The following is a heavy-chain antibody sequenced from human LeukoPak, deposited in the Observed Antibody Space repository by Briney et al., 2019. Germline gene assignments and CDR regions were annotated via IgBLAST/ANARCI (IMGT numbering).Heavy chain of an antibody. J-gene: IGHJ4*02. Sequence: ASVKVSCKASGFTFSTSAVQWVRQARGQRLEWIGWIVVGSGNTHYALKFQERVTITRDVSTNTAYMELSSLRSEDTAVYYCAAEGPHDFFDYWGQGTLVTVSS. V-gene: IGHV1-58*01. D-gene: IGHD3-3*01. CDR1: GFTFSTSA. CDR3: AAEGPHDFFDY. CDR2: IVVGSGNT.